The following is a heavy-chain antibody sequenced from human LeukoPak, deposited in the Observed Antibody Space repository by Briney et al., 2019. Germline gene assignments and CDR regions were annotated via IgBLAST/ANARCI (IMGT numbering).Heavy chain of an antibody. CDR3: EKAVRSMVTGGGYFDS. Sequence: PGGSLRLSCAASGFAFSNYAMSWVRQAPGKGLEWVSSLSGGGDSRYYADSVMGRFTISRDNSKNTLYLQMNSLRAEDTAVYYCEKAVRSMVTGGGYFDSWGQGTLVTVSS. CDR2: LSGGGDSR. V-gene: IGHV3-23*01. J-gene: IGHJ4*02. D-gene: IGHD3-10*01. CDR1: GFAFSNYA.